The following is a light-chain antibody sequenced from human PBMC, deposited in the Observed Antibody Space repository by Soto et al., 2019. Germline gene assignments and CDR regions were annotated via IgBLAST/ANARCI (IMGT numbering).Light chain of an antibody. Sequence: EIVLTQSPVTLSLSPGERATLSCRASQSVSSSYLAWYQQKPGQAPRLLIYGASSRATGIPDRFSGSGSGTDFTLTISRLEPEDFAVYYCQQYGSSPEYTFGQGTKLEIK. CDR3: QQYGSSPEYT. CDR2: GAS. CDR1: QSVSSSY. V-gene: IGKV3-20*01. J-gene: IGKJ2*01.